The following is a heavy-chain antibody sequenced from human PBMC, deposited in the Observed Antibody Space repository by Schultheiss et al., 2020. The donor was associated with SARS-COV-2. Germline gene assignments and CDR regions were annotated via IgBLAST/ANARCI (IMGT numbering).Heavy chain of an antibody. CDR1: GFTFSSYD. CDR3: ARDASLLVYYYYGMDV. V-gene: IGHV3-13*05. D-gene: IGHD3-3*01. CDR2: IGTAGDP. J-gene: IGHJ6*02. Sequence: GGSLRLSCAASGFTFSSYDMHWVRQATVKGLEWVSAIGTAGDPYYPGSVKGRFTISRDNSKSTLYLQMNSLRAEDTALYYCARDASLLVYYYYGMDVWGQGTTVTVSS.